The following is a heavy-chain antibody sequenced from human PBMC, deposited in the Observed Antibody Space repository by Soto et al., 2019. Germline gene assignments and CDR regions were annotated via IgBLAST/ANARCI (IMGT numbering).Heavy chain of an antibody. CDR3: ARVGYSSAWYSFDY. D-gene: IGHD6-19*01. Sequence: PGGSLRLSCAASGFTFNTYTMNWVRQAPGKGLEWVSSISSSSYYIYYADSLKGRFTISRDNAKNSLYLQMNSLRAEDTAVYYCARVGYSSAWYSFDYWGQGTLVTVSS. CDR1: GFTFNTYT. V-gene: IGHV3-21*01. J-gene: IGHJ4*02. CDR2: ISSSSYYI.